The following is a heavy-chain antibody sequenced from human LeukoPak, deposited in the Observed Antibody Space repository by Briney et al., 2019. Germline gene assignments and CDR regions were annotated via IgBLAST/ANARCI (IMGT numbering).Heavy chain of an antibody. Sequence: AGGSLRLSCAASGFTVSSNYMSWVRQAPGKGLEWVSVIYSGGSTYYADSVKGRFTISRDNSKNTLYLQMNSLRAEDTAVYYCAKKGISATPDDAFDFWGQGTMVTVSS. CDR1: GFTVSSNY. D-gene: IGHD2-15*01. CDR2: IYSGGST. CDR3: AKKGISATPDDAFDF. V-gene: IGHV3-53*01. J-gene: IGHJ3*01.